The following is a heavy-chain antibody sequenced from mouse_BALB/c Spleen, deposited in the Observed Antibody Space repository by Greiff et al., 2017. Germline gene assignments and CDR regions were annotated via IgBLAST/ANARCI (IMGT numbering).Heavy chain of an antibody. J-gene: IGHJ4*01. CDR2: ISYSGST. CDR3: ARSPIYYGYDDAMDY. Sequence: EVMLVESGPSLVKPSQTLSLTCSVTGDSITSGYWNWIRKFPGNKLEYMGYISYSGSTYYNPSLKSRISITRDTSKNQYYLQLNSVTTEDTATYYCARSPIYYGYDDAMDYWGQGTSVTVSS. V-gene: IGHV3-8*02. D-gene: IGHD2-2*01. CDR1: GDSITSGY.